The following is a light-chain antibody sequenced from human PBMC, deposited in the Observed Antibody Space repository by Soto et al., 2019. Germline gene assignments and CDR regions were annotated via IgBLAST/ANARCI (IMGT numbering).Light chain of an antibody. CDR1: QSVTNY. V-gene: IGKV3-11*01. CDR3: HQRSNWPPDT. CDR2: GAS. Sequence: EIVLTQSPGTLSLSPGERATLSCRASQSVTNYQLAWYQQKPGQPPRLLIYGASTRATGVPARFSGSGSGTDFTLTISSLEPEDFAVYYCHQRSNWPPDTFGQGTRLEIK. J-gene: IGKJ5*01.